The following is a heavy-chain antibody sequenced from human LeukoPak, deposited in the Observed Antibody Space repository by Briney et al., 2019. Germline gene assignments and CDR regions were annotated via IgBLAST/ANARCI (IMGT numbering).Heavy chain of an antibody. CDR1: GVSISSGDYY. D-gene: IGHD3-22*01. J-gene: IGHJ5*02. V-gene: IGHV4-30-4*01. CDR2: MYYSGST. Sequence: SQTLFLTCTVSGVSISSGDYYWSWIRQPPGKGLEWIAYMYYSGSTYYNPSLKSRVTISLDTSKNQFSLKLSSVTAVDTAVYYCARPYYYDSRIDPWGQGTLVTVSS. CDR3: ARPYYYDSRIDP.